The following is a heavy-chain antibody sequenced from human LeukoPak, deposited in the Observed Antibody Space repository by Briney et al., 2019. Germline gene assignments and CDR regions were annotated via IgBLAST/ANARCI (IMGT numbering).Heavy chain of an antibody. CDR2: IFYDGDTK. D-gene: IGHD4-23*01. Sequence: GGSLRLSCAASGFTFRNYAMHWVRQAPGKGLEWVAVIFYDGDTKYYADSVKGRFTISRDNAKNSLYLQMNSLRAEDTAVYYCARDGDYGGFDYWGQGTLVTVSS. J-gene: IGHJ4*02. V-gene: IGHV3-30*04. CDR3: ARDGDYGGFDY. CDR1: GFTFRNYA.